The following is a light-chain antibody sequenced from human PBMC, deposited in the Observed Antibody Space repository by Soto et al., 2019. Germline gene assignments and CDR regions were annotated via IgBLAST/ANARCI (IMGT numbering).Light chain of an antibody. V-gene: IGKV3D-20*02. Sequence: DIVLTQSPCTLYLSPGERATLSCRASQSVSSGYLAWYQQRPGQAPRLLIYGASTRDTGIPDRFSGSGSGTDFTLTISSLEPEDFAVYYCQQRSNWPRTFGQGTKVDIK. CDR2: GAS. CDR3: QQRSNWPRT. CDR1: QSVSSGY. J-gene: IGKJ1*01.